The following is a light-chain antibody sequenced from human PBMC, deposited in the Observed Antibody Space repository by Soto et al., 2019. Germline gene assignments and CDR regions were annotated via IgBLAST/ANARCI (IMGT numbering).Light chain of an antibody. CDR2: KIS. V-gene: IGKV2-24*01. CDR1: QSLVHSDGHTY. Sequence: DIVMTQTPLSSPVTLGQPASISCRSSQSLVHSDGHTYLSWLQQSPGQPPRLLMYKISNRFSGGPDRVSGSGAGTDFTLKISSVEAEDVRVYYCMQATQFPRTFGQGKKVEIK. CDR3: MQATQFPRT. J-gene: IGKJ1*01.